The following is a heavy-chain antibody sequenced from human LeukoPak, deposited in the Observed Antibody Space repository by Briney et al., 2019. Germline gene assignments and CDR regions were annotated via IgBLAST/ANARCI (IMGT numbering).Heavy chain of an antibody. J-gene: IGHJ4*02. Sequence: GGSLRLSCAASDFTFSFYWMTWVRQAPGEGLEWVANILPDGSEKYYLDSVKGRFTISRDNPTNSQYLQINSLRAEDTALYYCGRLARNAWYAVDYWGQGTLVTVSS. CDR2: ILPDGSEK. D-gene: IGHD6-19*01. CDR3: GRLARNAWYAVDY. CDR1: DFTFSFYW. V-gene: IGHV3-7*01.